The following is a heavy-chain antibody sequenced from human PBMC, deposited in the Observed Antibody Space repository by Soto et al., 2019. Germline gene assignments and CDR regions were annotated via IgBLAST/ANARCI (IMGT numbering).Heavy chain of an antibody. CDR3: AKFSLIDCSGGSCIAFDY. V-gene: IGHV3-23*01. CDR2: ISGSGGST. CDR1: GFTFSSYA. D-gene: IGHD2-15*01. Sequence: GGSLRLSCAASGFTFSSYAMSWVRQAPGKGLEWVSAISGSGGSTYYADSVKGRLTISRDNSKNTLYLQMNSLRAEDTAVYYCAKFSLIDCSGGSCIAFDYWGQGTLVTVSS. J-gene: IGHJ4*02.